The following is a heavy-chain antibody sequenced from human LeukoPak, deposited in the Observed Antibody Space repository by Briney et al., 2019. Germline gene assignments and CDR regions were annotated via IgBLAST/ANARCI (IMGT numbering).Heavy chain of an antibody. CDR2: IYYSGST. Sequence: SETLSLTCTVSGGSISTYYWTWIRQPPGKGLEWIGYIYYSGSTNHNPSVKSRVTISVDTSKNQFSLKLSSVTAADTAVYYCARVRPEEWLFDYWGQGSLVTVSS. D-gene: IGHD3-3*01. CDR3: ARVRPEEWLFDY. V-gene: IGHV4-59*01. CDR1: GGSISTYY. J-gene: IGHJ4*02.